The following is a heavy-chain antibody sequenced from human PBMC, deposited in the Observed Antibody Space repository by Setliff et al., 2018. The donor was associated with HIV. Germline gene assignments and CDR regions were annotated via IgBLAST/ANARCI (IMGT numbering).Heavy chain of an antibody. J-gene: IGHJ6*03. D-gene: IGHD2-2*02. CDR3: ARHLEYRGAYYYYYMDV. CDR1: GYAINNNFF. CDR2: IYHSGTT. V-gene: IGHV4-38-2*01. Sequence: SETLSLTCAVSGYAINNNFFWGWVRQPPGKGLEWIGSIYHSGTTYYNPSLKSRVTISTGTSKNQFSLKLSSVTAADTAVYYCARHLEYRGAYYYYYMDVWGKGTTVTVSS.